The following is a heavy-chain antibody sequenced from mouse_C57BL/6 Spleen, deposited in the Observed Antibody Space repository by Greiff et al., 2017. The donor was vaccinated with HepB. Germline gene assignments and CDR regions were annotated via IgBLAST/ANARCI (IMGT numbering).Heavy chain of an antibody. D-gene: IGHD2-4*01. J-gene: IGHJ3*01. CDR1: GYTFTSYW. CDR3: ARSNYDYDAWFAY. V-gene: IGHV1-55*01. Sequence: QVQLQQPGAELVKPGASVKMSCKASGYTFTSYWITWVKQRPGQGLEWIGDIYPGSGSTNYNEKFKSKATLTVDTSSSTAYMQLSSLTSEDSAVYYGARSNYDYDAWFAYWGQGTLVTVSA. CDR2: IYPGSGST.